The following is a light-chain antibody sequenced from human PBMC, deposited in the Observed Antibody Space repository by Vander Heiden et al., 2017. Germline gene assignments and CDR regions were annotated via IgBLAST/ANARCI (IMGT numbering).Light chain of an antibody. CDR3: QSYDSRLTGHVV. CDR1: SSNIGAGYE. V-gene: IGLV1-40*01. Sequence: QSVLTQPPSVSGAPGQRVTIPCPGSSSNIGAGYEVHWYQQLPGAAPKLLIDGNTNRPSGVPDRFSGSKSGTSASLAITGLQAEDEADYYCQSYDSRLTGHVVFGGGTKLTVL. CDR2: GNT. J-gene: IGLJ2*01.